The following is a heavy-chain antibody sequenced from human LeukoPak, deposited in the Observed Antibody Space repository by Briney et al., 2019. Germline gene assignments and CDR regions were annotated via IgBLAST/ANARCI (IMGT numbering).Heavy chain of an antibody. CDR3: AKVGYYYDSSGYPHFDY. Sequence: GGSLRLSCAASGFTFSSYAMSWVRLAPGKGLQWVSVISGSDGSTYYADSVKGRFTISRDNSKNTLYLQMNSLRAEDTAVYYCAKVGYYYDSSGYPHFDYWGQGTLVTVSS. V-gene: IGHV3-23*01. CDR1: GFTFSSYA. CDR2: ISGSDGST. D-gene: IGHD3-22*01. J-gene: IGHJ4*02.